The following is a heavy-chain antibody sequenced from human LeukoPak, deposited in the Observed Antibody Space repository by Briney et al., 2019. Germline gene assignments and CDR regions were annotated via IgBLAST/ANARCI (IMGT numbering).Heavy chain of an antibody. CDR3: AKDMIDGSGETRYYCMDV. J-gene: IGHJ6*03. CDR1: RFTFSSYG. CDR2: IRYDGSNK. D-gene: IGHD3-10*01. Sequence: PGGSLRLSCAASRFTFSSYGMHWVRQAPGKGLEWVAFIRYDGSNKYYADSVKGRFTISRDNSKNTLYLQMNSLRAEDTAVYYCAKDMIDGSGETRYYCMDVWGKGTTVTISS. V-gene: IGHV3-30*02.